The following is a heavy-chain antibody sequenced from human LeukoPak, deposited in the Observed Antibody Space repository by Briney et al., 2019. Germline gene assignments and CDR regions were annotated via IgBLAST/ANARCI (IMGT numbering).Heavy chain of an antibody. Sequence: ASVKVSCKASGYTFTGYHVHWVRQAPGQGLEWMGWINPNSGGTNYAQKFQGRVTMTGDTSISTAYMELSRLRSEDTAVYYCARGTPLRYFDWLFDGDYWGQGTLVTVSS. CDR2: INPNSGGT. CDR1: GYTFTGYH. CDR3: ARGTPLRYFDWLFDGDY. V-gene: IGHV1-2*02. J-gene: IGHJ4*02. D-gene: IGHD3-9*01.